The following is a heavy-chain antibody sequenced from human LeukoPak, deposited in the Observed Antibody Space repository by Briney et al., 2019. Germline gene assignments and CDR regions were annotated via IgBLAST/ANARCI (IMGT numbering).Heavy chain of an antibody. CDR3: ARDRSSGWYLPLLLGAFDI. V-gene: IGHV3-74*01. CDR1: GFTFSSYW. CDR2: INTDGSST. Sequence: GGSLRLSCAASGFTFSSYWMHWVRQAPGKGLVWVSRINTDGSSTSYADSVKGRFTISRDNAKNSLYLQMNSLRAEDTAVYYCARDRSSGWYLPLLLGAFDIWGQGTMVTVSS. D-gene: IGHD6-19*01. J-gene: IGHJ3*02.